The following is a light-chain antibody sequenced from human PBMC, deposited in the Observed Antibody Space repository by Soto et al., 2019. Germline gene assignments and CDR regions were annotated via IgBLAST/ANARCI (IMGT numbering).Light chain of an antibody. V-gene: IGKV3-15*01. CDR3: QQYNNWPLYT. Sequence: EIVMTQSPATLSVSPGERATISCRASQSVSSNLAWYQQKPGQAPRLLIYGASTRATGIPARFSGSGSGTEFTITISSLQSEDFVVYYCQQYNNWPLYTFGQGTKLEIK. CDR1: QSVSSN. CDR2: GAS. J-gene: IGKJ2*01.